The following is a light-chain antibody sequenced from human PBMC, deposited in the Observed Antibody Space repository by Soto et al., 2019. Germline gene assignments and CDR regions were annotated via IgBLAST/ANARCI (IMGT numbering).Light chain of an antibody. CDR1: QSLNDW. J-gene: IGKJ1*01. V-gene: IGKV1-5*03. CDR2: KVS. Sequence: DIQMTQSPSTLSASVGDRVTFTCRASQSLNDWLAWFQQKPGKAPNLLIYKVSNLESGVPSRFSGSGSGTEFTLTISSLQPDDFATYYCQQYNGYSWAFGQGTKVEIK. CDR3: QQYNGYSWA.